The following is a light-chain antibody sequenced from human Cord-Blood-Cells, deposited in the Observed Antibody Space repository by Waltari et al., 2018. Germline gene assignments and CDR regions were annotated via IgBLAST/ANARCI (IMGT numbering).Light chain of an antibody. CDR1: SPTIGAGYD. V-gene: IGLV1-40*01. CDR2: GNS. CDR3: QSYDSSLSWV. Sequence: QSVLTQPPSVSGAPGQRVTISCTGSSPTIGAGYDVHWYQQLPGTAPKLLIYGNSNRPSGVPDRFSGSKSGTSASLAITGLQAEDEADYYCQSYDSSLSWVFGGGTKLTVL. J-gene: IGLJ2*01.